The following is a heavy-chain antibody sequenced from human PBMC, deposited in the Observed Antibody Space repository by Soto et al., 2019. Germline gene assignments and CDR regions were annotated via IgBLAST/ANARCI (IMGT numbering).Heavy chain of an antibody. Sequence: PSETLSLTCSVSGGSINSGDYHWTWIRQFPGKGLEWIGGIYYSASTYYNPALVSRITISLGTSKNQFSLKLTSVTAADTAVYYCARDSRTPSGGMDVWGQGTTVTVSS. CDR2: IYYSAST. J-gene: IGHJ6*02. CDR1: GGSINSGDYH. CDR3: ARDSRTPSGGMDV. V-gene: IGHV4-30-4*01.